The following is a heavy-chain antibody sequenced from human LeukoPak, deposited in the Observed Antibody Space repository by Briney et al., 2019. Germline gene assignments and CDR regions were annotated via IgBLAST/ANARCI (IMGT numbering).Heavy chain of an antibody. Sequence: SETLSLTCTVSGGSFSSGSYYWSWLRQPPGTGLEWIGYIYYSGSTNYNPSLKSRVTISVDTSKNQFSLKLSSVTAADTAVYYCARTGVTAIYWGQGTLVTVSS. D-gene: IGHD2-21*02. V-gene: IGHV4-61*01. CDR1: GGSFSSGSYY. J-gene: IGHJ4*02. CDR3: ARTGVTAIY. CDR2: IYYSGST.